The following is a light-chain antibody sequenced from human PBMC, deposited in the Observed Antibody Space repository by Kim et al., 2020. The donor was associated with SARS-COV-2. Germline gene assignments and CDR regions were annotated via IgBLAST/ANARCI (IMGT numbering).Light chain of an antibody. V-gene: IGLV3-1*01. J-gene: IGLJ1*01. Sequence: PGQTASITCSGDKLGDKYACWYQQKPGQSPVLVIYHDSKRPSGIPERFSGSNSGNTATLTISGTQAMDEADYYCQAWDSSTAPYVFGTGTKVTVL. CDR3: QAWDSSTAPYV. CDR2: HDS. CDR1: KLGDKY.